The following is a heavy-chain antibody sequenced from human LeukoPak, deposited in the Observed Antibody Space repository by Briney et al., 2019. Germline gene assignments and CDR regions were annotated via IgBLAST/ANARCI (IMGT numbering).Heavy chain of an antibody. J-gene: IGHJ4*02. CDR1: GFTFSNAW. Sequence: GGSLRLSCGASGFTFSNAWMNWVRQAPGKGLECIARIKSKSDGGTIDYAAPVEGRFTISRDDSKNTLYLQMNSLKTEDTAVYYCTTLSIVVAGNWGQGTLVTVSS. CDR3: TTLSIVVAGN. D-gene: IGHD6-19*01. CDR2: IKSKSDGGTI. V-gene: IGHV3-15*01.